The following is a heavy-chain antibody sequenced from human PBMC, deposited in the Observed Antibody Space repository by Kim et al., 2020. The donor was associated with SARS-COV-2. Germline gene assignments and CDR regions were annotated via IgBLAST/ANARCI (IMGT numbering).Heavy chain of an antibody. CDR3: ASRGGRTATAL. CDR1: GYPFSAYH. V-gene: IGHV1-2*02. J-gene: IGHJ4*02. CDR2: INPNGGGT. D-gene: IGHD6-13*01. Sequence: ASVKVSCMASGYPFSAYHIQWVRQAPGQGLEWMGWINPNGGGTRYAQKFQGRVTMTRDTSINTAHMELTRLTSDDTAMYYCASRGGRTATALWGQGTLVTVSS.